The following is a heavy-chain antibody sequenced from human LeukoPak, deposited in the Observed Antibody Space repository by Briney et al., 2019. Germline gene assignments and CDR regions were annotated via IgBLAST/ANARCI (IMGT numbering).Heavy chain of an antibody. CDR2: IGAYNSKT. CDR3: AREGTVGATNPWFDP. CDR1: GYTFTTYG. J-gene: IGHJ5*02. D-gene: IGHD1-26*01. Sequence: ASVKVSCKAVGYTFTTYGISWVREAPGQGLEWMGGIGAYNSKTNYAQKFQGRVNMTTDTSTSTASMELRSLRSEDTAVHYCAREGTVGATNPWFDPSGQGTLVTVSS. V-gene: IGHV1-18*01.